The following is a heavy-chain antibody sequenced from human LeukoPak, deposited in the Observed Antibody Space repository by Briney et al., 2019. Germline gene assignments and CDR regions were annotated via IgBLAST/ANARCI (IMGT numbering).Heavy chain of an antibody. CDR2: IYYSGST. CDR1: GGSISSSSYY. Sequence: SETLSLTCTVSGGSISSSSYYWGWIRQPPGKGLEWIGSIYYSGSTYYNPSLKSRVTISVDTSKNQFSLKLSSVTAADTAVYYCAILSGGSLDVWGQGTTVTVSS. J-gene: IGHJ6*02. D-gene: IGHD2-15*01. V-gene: IGHV4-39*07. CDR3: AILSGGSLDV.